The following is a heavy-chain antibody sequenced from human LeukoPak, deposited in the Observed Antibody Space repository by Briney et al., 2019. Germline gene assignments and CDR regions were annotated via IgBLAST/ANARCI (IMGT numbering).Heavy chain of an antibody. V-gene: IGHV1-2*02. CDR1: GYTFTVYF. Sequence: ATVKVSCKASGYTFTVYFMHWVRHAPGQGLEWMGWINPNSGGTNYAQKFQGRVTMTRDTSISTAYMELSRLRSDDTAVYYCARELNYDSSGYYFDYWGQGTLVTVSS. CDR3: ARELNYDSSGYYFDY. CDR2: INPNSGGT. J-gene: IGHJ4*02. D-gene: IGHD3-22*01.